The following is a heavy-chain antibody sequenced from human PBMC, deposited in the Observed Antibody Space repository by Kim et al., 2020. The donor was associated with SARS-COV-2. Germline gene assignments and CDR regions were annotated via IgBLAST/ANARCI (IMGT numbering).Heavy chain of an antibody. Sequence: GESLKISCKGSGYSFTSYWISWVRQMPGKGLEWMGRIDPSDSYTNYSPSFQGHVTISADKSISTAYLQWSSLKASDTAMYYCARRIQLWLRDDAFDIWGQGTMVTVSS. CDR3: ARRIQLWLRDDAFDI. J-gene: IGHJ3*02. CDR1: GYSFTSYW. CDR2: IDPSDSYT. V-gene: IGHV5-10-1*01. D-gene: IGHD5-18*01.